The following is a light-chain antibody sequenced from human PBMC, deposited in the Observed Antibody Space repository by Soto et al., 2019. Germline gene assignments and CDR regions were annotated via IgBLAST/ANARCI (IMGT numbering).Light chain of an antibody. CDR3: QQYNSYSWT. Sequence: TQSPGTLSLSPGERATLSCRASQSISSWLAWYQQKPGKAPKLLIYKASSLESGVPSRFSGSGSGTEFTLTISSLQPDDFATYYCQQYNSYSWTFGQGTKVDIK. CDR1: QSISSW. J-gene: IGKJ1*01. CDR2: KAS. V-gene: IGKV1-5*03.